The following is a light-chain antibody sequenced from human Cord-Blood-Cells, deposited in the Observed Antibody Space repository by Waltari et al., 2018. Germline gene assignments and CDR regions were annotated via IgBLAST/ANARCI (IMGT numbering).Light chain of an antibody. CDR3: CSYAGSYTWV. Sequence: ALTQPRSVSGSPGQSVTISCTGTSSDVGGYNYVSWYQQHPGKAPKLMIYDVSKRPSGVPDRFSGSKSGNTASLTISGLQAEDEADYYCCSYAGSYTWVFGGGTKLTVL. CDR1: SSDVGGYNY. CDR2: DVS. J-gene: IGLJ3*02. V-gene: IGLV2-11*01.